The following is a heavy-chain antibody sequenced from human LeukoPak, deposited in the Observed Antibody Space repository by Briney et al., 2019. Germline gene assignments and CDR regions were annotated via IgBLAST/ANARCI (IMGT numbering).Heavy chain of an antibody. D-gene: IGHD4-17*01. J-gene: IGHJ4*02. Sequence: PGRSLRLSCAASGFTFSSCAMHWVRQAPGKGLEWVAVISYDGSNKYYADSVKGRFTISRDNSKNTLYLQMNSLRAEDTAVYYCVQMTTVTTGLDYWGQGTLVTVSS. CDR2: ISYDGSNK. CDR3: VQMTTVTTGLDY. CDR1: GFTFSSCA. V-gene: IGHV3-30*04.